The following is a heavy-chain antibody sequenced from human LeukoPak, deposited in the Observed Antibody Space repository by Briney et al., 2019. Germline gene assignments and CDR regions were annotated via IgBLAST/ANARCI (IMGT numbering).Heavy chain of an antibody. CDR1: GFSFSNYA. J-gene: IGHJ4*02. Sequence: AGSLRLSCAASGFSFSNYAMSWVRQAPARGPEWVSSITGGGETFYADSVKGRFTLSRDDSRNTVYLQLNNLRVEDTAIYYCAKANWVSNADAVWWGQGTQVTVSS. D-gene: IGHD1-1*01. CDR2: ITGGGET. V-gene: IGHV3-23*01. CDR3: AKANWVSNADAVW.